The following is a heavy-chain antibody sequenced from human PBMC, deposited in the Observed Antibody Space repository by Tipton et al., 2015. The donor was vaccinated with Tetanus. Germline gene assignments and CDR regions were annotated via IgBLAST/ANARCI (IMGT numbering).Heavy chain of an antibody. J-gene: IGHJ5*02. CDR3: ARDQGGGRVARLNWFDP. V-gene: IGHV4-31*02. Sequence: LRLSCSVSGDSISSGGHYWGWIRQHPGKGLEWIGNIHYSGSTFYNPSLKSRVTMSVDTSKNQFSLNLTSVTAADTAVYYCARDQGGGRVARLNWFDPWGQGTLVTVSS. CDR2: IHYSGST. D-gene: IGHD3-16*01. CDR1: GDSISSGGHY.